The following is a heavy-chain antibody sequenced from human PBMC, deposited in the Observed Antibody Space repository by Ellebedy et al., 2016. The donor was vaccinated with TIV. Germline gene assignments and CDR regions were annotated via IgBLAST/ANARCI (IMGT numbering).Heavy chain of an antibody. D-gene: IGHD6-19*01. CDR2: ISYDGSKV. CDR3: AKDQNRWLAVYYFDA. V-gene: IGHV3-30*18. Sequence: PGGSLRLSCAASGFAFSNFGMHWVRQAPGKGLEWVAVISYDGSKVFHADSVKGRLSISRDDSKNTLYLQMNSLRAEDTATYYCAKDQNRWLAVYYFDAWGQGTQVTVSS. J-gene: IGHJ4*02. CDR1: GFAFSNFG.